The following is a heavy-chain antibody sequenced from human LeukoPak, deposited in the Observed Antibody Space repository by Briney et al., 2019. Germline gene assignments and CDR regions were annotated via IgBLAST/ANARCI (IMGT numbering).Heavy chain of an antibody. CDR2: IYYSGST. Sequence: SETLSLTCTVSGGSISSYYWSWIRQPPGKGLEWIGYIYYSGSTNYNPSLKSRVTISEDTSKNQFSLKLSSVTAADTAVYYCAKYRDYYDSSGYYLDYWGQGTLVTVSS. V-gene: IGHV4-59*01. D-gene: IGHD3-22*01. J-gene: IGHJ4*02. CDR1: GGSISSYY. CDR3: AKYRDYYDSSGYYLDY.